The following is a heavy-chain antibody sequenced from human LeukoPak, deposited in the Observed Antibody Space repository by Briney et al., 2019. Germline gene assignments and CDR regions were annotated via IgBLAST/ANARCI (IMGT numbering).Heavy chain of an antibody. J-gene: IGHJ4*02. CDR1: GYTFTVYY. Sequence: ASVKVSCKASGYTFTVYYMHWVRQAPGQGLEWMGWINPNSGGTNYAQKFQGRVTMTRDTSISTAYMELSRLRSDDTAVYYCARDLMITFGGVIGYDYWGQGTLVTVSS. D-gene: IGHD3-16*02. CDR3: ARDLMITFGGVIGYDY. V-gene: IGHV1-2*02. CDR2: INPNSGGT.